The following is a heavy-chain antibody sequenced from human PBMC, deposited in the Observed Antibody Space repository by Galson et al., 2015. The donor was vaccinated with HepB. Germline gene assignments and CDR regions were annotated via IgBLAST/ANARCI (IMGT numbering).Heavy chain of an antibody. D-gene: IGHD3-10*01. V-gene: IGHV5-51*03. CDR1: RYSFSNYW. CDR3: ARRQRPDRSHGFDFFDY. Sequence: QSGAEVKKPGESLKISCRGSRYSFSNYWIGWVRQMPGKGLEWLGILYAGNSTTTYSPSFQGQVTISVDKSISTAYLQWSGLRASDSAIYYCARRQRPDRSHGFDFFDYWGQGTLVTVSS. CDR2: LYAGNSTT. J-gene: IGHJ4*02.